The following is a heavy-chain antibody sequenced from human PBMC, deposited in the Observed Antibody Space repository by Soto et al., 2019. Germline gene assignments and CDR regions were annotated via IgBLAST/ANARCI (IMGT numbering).Heavy chain of an antibody. CDR1: GFTFSSYA. D-gene: IGHD3-3*01. Sequence: GGSLKLSSAASGFTFSSYAMSWVRQAPGKGLEWVSAISGSGGSTYYADSVKGRFTISRDNSKNTLSLQMNSLRAEDTAVYYCAKSPPDYDFWSGYPGTTYYYGMDVWGQGTTVTVSS. CDR2: ISGSGGST. J-gene: IGHJ6*02. V-gene: IGHV3-23*01. CDR3: AKSPPDYDFWSGYPGTTYYYGMDV.